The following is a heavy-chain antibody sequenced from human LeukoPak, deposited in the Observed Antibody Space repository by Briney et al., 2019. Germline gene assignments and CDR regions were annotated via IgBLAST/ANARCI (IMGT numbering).Heavy chain of an antibody. CDR2: IYPGDSDT. Sequence: GESLKISCKGSGYSFTSYWIGWVRQMPGKGLEWMGIIYPGDSDTRYSPSFQGQVNISADKSISTAYLQWSSLKASDTAMYYCARPSWYGGNSPGWFDPWGQGTLVTVSS. CDR1: GYSFTSYW. J-gene: IGHJ5*02. D-gene: IGHD4-23*01. CDR3: ARPSWYGGNSPGWFDP. V-gene: IGHV5-51*01.